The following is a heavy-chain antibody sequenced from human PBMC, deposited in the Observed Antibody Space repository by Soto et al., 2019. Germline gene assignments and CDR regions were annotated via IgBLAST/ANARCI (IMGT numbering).Heavy chain of an antibody. CDR2: ISAYNGNT. J-gene: IGHJ4*02. Sequence: GASVKVSCKASGYTFTSYGISWVRQAPGQGLEWMGWISAYNGNTNYAQKLQGRVTMTTDTSTSTAYMELRSLRSDDTAVYYCARDALGGSYLTPLFDYWGQGTLVTVSS. CDR1: GYTFTSYG. CDR3: ARDALGGSYLTPLFDY. D-gene: IGHD1-26*01. V-gene: IGHV1-18*04.